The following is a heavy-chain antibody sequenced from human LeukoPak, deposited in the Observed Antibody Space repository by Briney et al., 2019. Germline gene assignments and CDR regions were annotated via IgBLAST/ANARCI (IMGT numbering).Heavy chain of an antibody. J-gene: IGHJ5*02. CDR2: IYTSGST. D-gene: IGHD5-24*01. CDR3: ARGYGMATTLGNWFDP. CDR1: GGSISSGSYY. V-gene: IGHV4-61*02. Sequence: PSETLSLTCTVSGGSISSGSYYWSWIRQPAGKGLEWIGRIYTSGSTNYNPSLKSRVTMSVDTSKNQFSLKLSSVTAADTAVYYCARGYGMATTLGNWFDPWGQGTLVTVSS.